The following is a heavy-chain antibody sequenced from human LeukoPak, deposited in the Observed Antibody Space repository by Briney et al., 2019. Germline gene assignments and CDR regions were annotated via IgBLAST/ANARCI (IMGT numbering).Heavy chain of an antibody. CDR2: IYPGDSDT. D-gene: IGHD3-3*01. V-gene: IGHV5-51*01. J-gene: IGHJ3*02. Sequence: GESLKISCKGSGYSFTSYWIGWVRQMPGKGLEWMGIIYPGDSDTRYSPSFQGQVTISADKSISTAYLQWSSLKASDTAMYYCARCSLVDFWSGYDAFDIWGQGTMVTVSS. CDR3: ARCSLVDFWSGYDAFDI. CDR1: GYSFTSYW.